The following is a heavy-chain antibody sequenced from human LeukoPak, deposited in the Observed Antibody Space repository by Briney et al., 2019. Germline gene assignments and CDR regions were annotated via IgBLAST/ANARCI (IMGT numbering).Heavy chain of an antibody. V-gene: IGHV1-24*01. J-gene: IGHJ4*02. D-gene: IGHD3-22*01. CDR1: GYTLTELS. CDR2: FDPEDGET. Sequence: ASVKVSCKVSGYTLTELSMHWVRQAPGKGLEWMGGFDPEDGETIYAQKFQGRVTMTEDTSTDTAYMELSSLRSEDTAVYYCATVFTYYYDSSGSPGAHWGQETLVTVSS. CDR3: ATVFTYYYDSSGSPGAH.